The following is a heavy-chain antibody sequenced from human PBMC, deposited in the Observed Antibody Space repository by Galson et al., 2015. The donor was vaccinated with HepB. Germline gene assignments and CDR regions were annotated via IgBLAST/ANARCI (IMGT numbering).Heavy chain of an antibody. CDR1: GYTFTSYA. CDR3: ARSIVVVPAAMDRMVFYYYYGMDV. D-gene: IGHD2-2*01. J-gene: IGHJ6*02. Sequence: SVKVSCKASGYTFTSYAMNWVRQAPGQGLEWMGWINTNTGNPTYAQGFTGRFVFSLDTSVCTAYLQISSLKAEDTAVYYCARSIVVVPAAMDRMVFYYYYGMDVWGQGTTVTVSS. V-gene: IGHV7-4-1*02. CDR2: INTNTGNP.